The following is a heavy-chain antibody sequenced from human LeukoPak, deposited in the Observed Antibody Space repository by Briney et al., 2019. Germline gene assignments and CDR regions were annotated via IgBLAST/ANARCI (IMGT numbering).Heavy chain of an antibody. CDR1: GVSISSTTYY. Sequence: SETLSLTCTVSGVSISSTTYYWGWIRQPPGKGLEWIGSVYYRGSTYYNPSLESRLTISVDTSKNQFSLKLSSVTAADTAVYFCASLEYTSFNWFDPWGQGTLVTVSS. D-gene: IGHD6-6*01. J-gene: IGHJ5*02. V-gene: IGHV4-39*01. CDR2: VYYRGST. CDR3: ASLEYTSFNWFDP.